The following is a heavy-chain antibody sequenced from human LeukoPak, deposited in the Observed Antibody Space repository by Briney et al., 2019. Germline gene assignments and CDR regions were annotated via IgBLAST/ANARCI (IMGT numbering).Heavy chain of an antibody. Sequence: GAAVKVSCKASGYTSINYGISWVRQAPGQGLEWMGWISRYTGNTNYALQLQGRVTMTTDTSTSTAYMELRSLRSDDTAVYYCARDLTHRRNYDNSGYQIVPAFWGQGTLVTVSS. CDR1: GYTSINYG. D-gene: IGHD3-22*01. CDR3: ARDLTHRRNYDNSGYQIVPAF. J-gene: IGHJ4*02. V-gene: IGHV1-18*01. CDR2: ISRYTGNT.